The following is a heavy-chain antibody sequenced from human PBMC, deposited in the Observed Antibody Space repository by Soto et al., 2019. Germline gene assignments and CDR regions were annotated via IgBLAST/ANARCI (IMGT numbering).Heavy chain of an antibody. Sequence: PSETLSLTCAVYGGSFSGYYWTWIRQPPGKGLEWIGEINHSGNTNYNPSLKSRVTISVDTSKNQFSLKLSSVTAADTAVYYCARKGDGYNSFNFDYWGQGTLVTVSS. CDR1: GGSFSGYY. V-gene: IGHV4-34*09. CDR3: ARKGDGYNSFNFDY. J-gene: IGHJ4*02. D-gene: IGHD5-12*01. CDR2: INHSGNT.